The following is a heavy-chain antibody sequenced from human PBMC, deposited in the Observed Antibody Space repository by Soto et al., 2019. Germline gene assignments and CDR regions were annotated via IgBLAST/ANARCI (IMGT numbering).Heavy chain of an antibody. D-gene: IGHD6-13*01. CDR1: CGSVSSGSYY. CDR3: ARDLLAAEGFDF. J-gene: IGHJ4*02. V-gene: IGHV4-61*01. CDR2: IYYSGST. Sequence: QVQLQESGPGLVKPSETLSLTCTVSCGSVSSGSYYWSWIRQHPGKGLEWIGYIYYSGSTNYNPSLMSRVTISVDTSKNQFSLKLSSVTAADTAVYYCARDLLAAEGFDFWGQGTLVTVSS.